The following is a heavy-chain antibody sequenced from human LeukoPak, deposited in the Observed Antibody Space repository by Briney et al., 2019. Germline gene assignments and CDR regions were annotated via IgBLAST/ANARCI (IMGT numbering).Heavy chain of an antibody. Sequence: PGESLRLSCAASGFSVSNNYVNWVRQAPGKGLEWVAVIYSSGTTKAADSVKGRFTISRDNSKNTVFLQMDGLRPEDTAVYYCAKDMGIDPWGQGTLVTVFS. CDR1: GFSVSNNY. V-gene: IGHV3-66*01. CDR3: AKDMGIDP. J-gene: IGHJ5*02. D-gene: IGHD2-15*01. CDR2: IYSSGTT.